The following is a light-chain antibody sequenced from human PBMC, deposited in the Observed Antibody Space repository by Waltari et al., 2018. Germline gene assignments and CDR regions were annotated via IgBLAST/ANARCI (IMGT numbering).Light chain of an antibody. Sequence: DIQMTQSPSSLSASVGDRVTITCQASQAISKYLNWYQQKPGKAPKLLIYDASHLQTGVPSRFSGSGSGTDFTFTISSLQPEDIATYYCQQYDNLPITFGQGTRLEIK. J-gene: IGKJ5*01. CDR2: DAS. CDR3: QQYDNLPIT. V-gene: IGKV1-33*01. CDR1: QAISKY.